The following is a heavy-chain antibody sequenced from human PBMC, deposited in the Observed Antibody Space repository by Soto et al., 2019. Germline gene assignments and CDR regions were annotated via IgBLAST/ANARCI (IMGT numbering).Heavy chain of an antibody. D-gene: IGHD2-21*01. CDR2: IYSGGST. CDR1: GXTVSSNY. J-gene: IGHJ6*02. CDR3: ARAGKHYYYGMDV. Sequence: LRLSCAASGXTVSSNYMSWVRQAPGKGLEWVSVIYSGGSTYYADSVKGRFTISRDNSKNTLYLQMNSLRAEDTAVYYCARAGKHYYYGMDVWGQGTTVTVSS. V-gene: IGHV3-53*01.